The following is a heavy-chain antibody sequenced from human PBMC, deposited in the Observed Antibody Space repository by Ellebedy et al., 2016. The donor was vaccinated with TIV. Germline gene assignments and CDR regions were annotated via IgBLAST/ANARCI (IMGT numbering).Heavy chain of an antibody. CDR1: GGSISSSSYY. CDR2: IYYSGST. J-gene: IGHJ4*02. D-gene: IGHD1-26*01. V-gene: IGHV4-39*07. CDR3: ARLGSYYQDY. Sequence: SETLSLXCTVSGGSISSSSYYWGWIRQPPGKGLEWIGSIYYSGSTYYNPSLKSRVTISVDTSKNQFSLKLSSVTAADTAVYYCARLGSYYQDYWGQGTLVTVSS.